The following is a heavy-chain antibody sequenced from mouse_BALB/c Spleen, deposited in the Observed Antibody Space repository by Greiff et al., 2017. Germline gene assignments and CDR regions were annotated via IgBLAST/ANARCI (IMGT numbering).Heavy chain of an antibody. V-gene: IGHV1S81*02. CDR3: AREDDYDGYWYFDV. J-gene: IGHJ1*01. Sequence: QVQLQQPGAELVKPGASVKLSCKASGYTFTSYWMHWVKQRPGQGLEWIGEINPSNGRTNYNEKFKSKATLTVDKSSSTAYMQLSSLTSEDSAVYYCAREDDYDGYWYFDVWGAGTTVTVSS. D-gene: IGHD2-4*01. CDR1: GYTFTSYW. CDR2: INPSNGRT.